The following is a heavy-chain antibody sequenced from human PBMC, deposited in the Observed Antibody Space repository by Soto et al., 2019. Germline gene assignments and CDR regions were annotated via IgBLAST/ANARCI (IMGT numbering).Heavy chain of an antibody. Sequence: PAETLARTCTVSGGSVSSGSYYWSWIRQPPGKGLEWIGYIYYSGSTNYNPSLKSRVTISVDTSKNQFSLKLSSVTAADTAVYYCARSITYYYDSSGYFFDFWGQGTLVTVSS. CDR1: GGSVSSGSYY. V-gene: IGHV4-61*01. D-gene: IGHD3-22*01. CDR2: IYYSGST. CDR3: ARSITYYYDSSGYFFDF. J-gene: IGHJ4*02.